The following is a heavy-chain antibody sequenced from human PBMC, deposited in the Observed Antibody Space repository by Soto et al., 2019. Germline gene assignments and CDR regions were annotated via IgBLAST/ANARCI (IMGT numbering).Heavy chain of an antibody. J-gene: IGHJ6*03. CDR3: ARGVWVTDGGMNYYYYYMDV. Sequence: QVQLVQSGAEVQKPGSSLRVSCEASGCTLSSYTFNWVRQAPGQGLEWMGRIIPVLNITNYAQNFKGRVTITADKSTSTVYMELSSLRSDDSAIYYCARGVWVTDGGMNYYYYYMDVWGKGSTVTVSS. V-gene: IGHV1-69*02. CDR1: GCTLSSYT. CDR2: IIPVLNIT. D-gene: IGHD2-21*02.